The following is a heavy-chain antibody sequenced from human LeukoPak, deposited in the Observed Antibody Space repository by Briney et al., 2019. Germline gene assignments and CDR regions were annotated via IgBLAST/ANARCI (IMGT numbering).Heavy chain of an antibody. Sequence: GGSLRLSCAASGFTFSNYAMSWVRQAPDKGLEWVAVISYDGSNKYYADSVKGRFTISRDNSRNTLYLQMNSLRAEDTAVYYCARGDDSSGYYPIPGYWGQGTLVTVSS. J-gene: IGHJ4*02. CDR3: ARGDDSSGYYPIPGY. D-gene: IGHD3-22*01. V-gene: IGHV3-30-3*01. CDR1: GFTFSNYA. CDR2: ISYDGSNK.